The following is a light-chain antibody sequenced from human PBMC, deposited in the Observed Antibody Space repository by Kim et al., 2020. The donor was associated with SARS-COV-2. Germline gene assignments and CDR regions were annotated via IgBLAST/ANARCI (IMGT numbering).Light chain of an antibody. CDR3: QQYGTPPPYT. CDR2: GAS. CDR1: QRVSSSH. J-gene: IGKJ2*01. V-gene: IGKV3-20*01. Sequence: EIVLTQSPGTLSLSPGERATLSCRASQRVSSSHLAWYQQVPGQAPRLLIYGASSRATGIPDRFSGSASGTDFTLTISRLEPEDFAVYYCQQYGTPPPYTFGQGTKLGI.